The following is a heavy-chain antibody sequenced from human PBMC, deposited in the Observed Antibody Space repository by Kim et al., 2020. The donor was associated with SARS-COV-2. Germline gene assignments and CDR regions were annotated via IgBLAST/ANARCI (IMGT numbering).Heavy chain of an antibody. Sequence: SETLSLTCTVSGGSISSGGYYWSWIRQHPGKGLEWIGYIYYSGSTYYNPSLKSRVTISVDTSKNQFSLKLSSVTAADTAVYYCARVTEYSSSHHNWFDPWGQGTLVTVSS. V-gene: IGHV4-31*03. CDR2: IYYSGST. J-gene: IGHJ5*02. D-gene: IGHD6-6*01. CDR3: ARVTEYSSSHHNWFDP. CDR1: GGSISSGGYY.